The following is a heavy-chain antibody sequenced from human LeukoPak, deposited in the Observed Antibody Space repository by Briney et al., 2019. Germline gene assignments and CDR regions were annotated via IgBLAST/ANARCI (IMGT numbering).Heavy chain of an antibody. CDR1: GFTFDGYG. CDR2: INWNGGTT. CDR3: ARGVVDCISTTCYFGY. Sequence: GGSLRLSCAASGFTFDGYGMSWVRQAPGKGLEWVSAINWNGGTTAYAASVEGRFTISRDNAKNSLYLQMNSLRAEDTALYFCARGVVDCISTTCYFGYWGQGILVTVSS. D-gene: IGHD2-2*01. J-gene: IGHJ4*02. V-gene: IGHV3-20*04.